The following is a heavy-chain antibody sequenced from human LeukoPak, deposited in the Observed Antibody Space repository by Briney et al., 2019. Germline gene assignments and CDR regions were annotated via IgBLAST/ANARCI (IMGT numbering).Heavy chain of an antibody. CDR3: ARVQGINSSSCDY. CDR2: ISYDGSNK. V-gene: IGHV3-30-3*01. D-gene: IGHD6-13*01. J-gene: IGHJ4*02. Sequence: GRSLRLSCAASGFTFSSYAMHWVRQAPGKGLEWVAVISYDGSNKYYADSVKGRFTISRDNSKNTLYLQMNSLRAEDTAVYYCARVQGINSSSCDYWGQGTLVTVSS. CDR1: GFTFSSYA.